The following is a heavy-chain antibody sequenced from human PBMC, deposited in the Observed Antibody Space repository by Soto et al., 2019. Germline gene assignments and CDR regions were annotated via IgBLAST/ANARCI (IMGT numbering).Heavy chain of an antibody. CDR1: GGTFSSYA. Sequence: QVRLVQSGAEVKKPGSSVKVSCKASGGTFSSYAISWVRQAPGQGLEWMGRIIPIFGTTNYAQRFQGRVTTTAAPYTNTAYLELSSLRSEDTAVYFWARGSSSWPYVDYWGQGTLVTVSS. CDR3: ARGSSSWPYVDY. CDR2: IIPIFGTT. D-gene: IGHD6-13*01. V-gene: IGHV1-69*15. J-gene: IGHJ4*02.